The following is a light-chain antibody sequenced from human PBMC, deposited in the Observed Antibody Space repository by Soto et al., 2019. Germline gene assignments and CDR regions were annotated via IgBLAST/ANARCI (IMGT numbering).Light chain of an antibody. CDR2: TAA. Sequence: AIQMTQSPSSLSASVGDRVTITCRAGQDIKKNLGWYQQRPGKAPKLLIYTAASSQTGVPSRFSGSGSGTDFTLTIRSLQPEDFATYYCLQDYPYPLTFGPGTKVDFK. V-gene: IGKV1-6*01. CDR1: QDIKKN. CDR3: LQDYPYPLT. J-gene: IGKJ3*01.